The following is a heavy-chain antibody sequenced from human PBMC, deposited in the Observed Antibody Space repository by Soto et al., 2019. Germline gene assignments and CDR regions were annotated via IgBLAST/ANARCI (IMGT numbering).Heavy chain of an antibody. CDR1: GYSISSGYY. D-gene: IGHD3-3*01. CDR2: IYHSGST. CDR3: ASYDFWSGAELGGGYYFDY. Sequence: SETLSLTCAVSGYSISSGYYWGWIRQPPGKGLEWIGSIYHSGSTYYNPSLKSRVTISVDTSKNQFSLKLSSVTAADTAVYYCASYDFWSGAELGGGYYFDYWGQGTLVTVSS. J-gene: IGHJ4*02. V-gene: IGHV4-38-2*01.